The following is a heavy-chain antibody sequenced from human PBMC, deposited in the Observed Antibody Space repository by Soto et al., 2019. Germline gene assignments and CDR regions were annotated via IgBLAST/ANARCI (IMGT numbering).Heavy chain of an antibody. CDR3: AKGGGDYVSRFFDV. V-gene: IGHV1-69*13. Sequence: SVKVSCKASGGTLSNYAINWVRQAPGQGLQWMGGIIPLFGTTDYAPKFHGRLLLTADESTGTAYMELSSLKSDDTAVYYCAKGGGDYVSRFFDVWGQGTLVTVSS. CDR1: GGTLSNYA. CDR2: IIPLFGTT. J-gene: IGHJ4*02. D-gene: IGHD2-21*02.